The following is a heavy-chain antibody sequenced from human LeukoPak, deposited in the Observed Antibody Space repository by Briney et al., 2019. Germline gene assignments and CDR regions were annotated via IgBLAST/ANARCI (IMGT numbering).Heavy chain of an antibody. CDR3: VRHTYSSGSYHFDY. Sequence: GGSLRLSCSASGFTFSSYAMHWVRQAPGKGLEYVSAISSNGGSTYYADSVKGRFTISRDNAKNSLYLQMNSLRVEDTAVYYCVRHTYSSGSYHFDYWGQGTLVTVSS. J-gene: IGHJ4*02. CDR1: GFTFSSYA. CDR2: ISSNGGST. D-gene: IGHD6-19*01. V-gene: IGHV3-64*04.